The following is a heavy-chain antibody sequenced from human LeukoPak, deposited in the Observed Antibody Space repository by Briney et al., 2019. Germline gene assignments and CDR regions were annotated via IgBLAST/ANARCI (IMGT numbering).Heavy chain of an antibody. CDR2: IYTSGST. Sequence: SETLSLTCTVSGGSISSGSYYWSWIRQPAGKGLEWIGRIYTSGSTNYNPSLKSRVTMSVDTSKNQFSLKLSSVTAADTAVHYCAREAVGAKRNFDYWGQGALVTVSS. V-gene: IGHV4-61*02. J-gene: IGHJ4*02. CDR3: AREAVGAKRNFDY. D-gene: IGHD1-26*01. CDR1: GGSISSGSYY.